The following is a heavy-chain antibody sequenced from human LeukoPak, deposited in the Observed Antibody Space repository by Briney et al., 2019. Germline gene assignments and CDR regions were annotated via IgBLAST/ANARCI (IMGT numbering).Heavy chain of an antibody. CDR2: ISGSGGST. J-gene: IGHJ4*02. V-gene: IGHV3-23*01. CDR1: GFTFSSYA. CDR3: AKDSFEYCSGGSCYSDY. D-gene: IGHD2-15*01. Sequence: TGGSLRLSCAASGFTFSSYAMSWVRQAPGKGLEWVSAISGSGGSTYYADSVKGRFTISRDNSKNTLYLQMNSLRAEDTAVYYCAKDSFEYCSGGSCYSDYWGQGTLVTVSS.